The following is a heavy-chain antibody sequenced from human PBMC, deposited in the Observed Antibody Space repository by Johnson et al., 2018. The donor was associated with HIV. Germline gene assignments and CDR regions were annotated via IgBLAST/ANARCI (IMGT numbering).Heavy chain of an antibody. J-gene: IGHJ3*02. CDR1: GFTFSNYW. Sequence: MQLVESGGGLVQPGGSLRLSCAASGFTFSNYWMHWVRQAPGKGLVWVLRMNGDGSSTTYADSVKGRFTISRDNAKNTLYLQMTSLRAEDTAVYYCARDDYGGLDAFDIWGQGTMVIVSS. D-gene: IGHD4-23*01. V-gene: IGHV3-74*01. CDR2: MNGDGSST. CDR3: ARDDYGGLDAFDI.